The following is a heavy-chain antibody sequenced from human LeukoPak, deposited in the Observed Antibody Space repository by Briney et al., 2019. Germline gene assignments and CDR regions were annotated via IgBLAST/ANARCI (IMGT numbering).Heavy chain of an antibody. CDR2: IYYSGST. D-gene: IGHD2-2*01. CDR1: GGSISSSSYY. Sequence: SETLSLTCTVSGGSISSSSYYWGWIRQPPGKGLEWNGTIYYSGSTYYNPSLKSRVTISVDTSNDQFSLKLSSVTAADTAVYYCATYCSSTSCPHRRAFDIWGQGTMVTVSS. V-gene: IGHV4-39*01. J-gene: IGHJ3*02. CDR3: ATYCSSTSCPHRRAFDI.